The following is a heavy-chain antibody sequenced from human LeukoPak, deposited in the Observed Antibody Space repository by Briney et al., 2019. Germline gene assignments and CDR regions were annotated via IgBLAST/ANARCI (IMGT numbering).Heavy chain of an antibody. CDR1: GFTFSSYG. CDR3: AKDRGTYYMDV. D-gene: IGHD6-25*01. Sequence: GGSLRLSCAASGFTFSSYGMHWVRQAPGKGLEWVSAISGSGRSTYYADSVKGRFTISRDNSKNTLYLQMNSLRAEDRAVYYCAKDRGTYYMDVWGKGTMVTISS. CDR2: ISGSGRST. V-gene: IGHV3-23*01. J-gene: IGHJ6*03.